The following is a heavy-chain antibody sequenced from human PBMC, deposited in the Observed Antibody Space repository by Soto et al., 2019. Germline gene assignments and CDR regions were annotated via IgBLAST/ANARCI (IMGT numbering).Heavy chain of an antibody. CDR3: ARNLGDSSGYYSGYNWFDP. J-gene: IGHJ5*02. Sequence: QVQLVQSGAEVKKPGSSVKVSCKASGGTFSSYAISWVRQAPGQGLEWMGGIIPIFGTANYAQKFQGRVTITADKSTITAYMELRSLRSEDTAVYYCARNLGDSSGYYSGYNWFDPWGQGTLVTVSS. CDR2: IIPIFGTA. D-gene: IGHD3-22*01. V-gene: IGHV1-69*06. CDR1: GGTFSSYA.